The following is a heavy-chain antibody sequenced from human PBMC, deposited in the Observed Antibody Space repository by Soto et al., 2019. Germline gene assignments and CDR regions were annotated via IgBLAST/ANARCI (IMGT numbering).Heavy chain of an antibody. D-gene: IGHD3-16*01. CDR3: VKYTGTEDLGES. J-gene: IGHJ1*01. CDR2: VSRAGTYT. Sequence: EVQLLESGGDVVRPGGSLRLSCAASGFTFSSYAMGWVRQAPGKGLELVAGVSRAGTYTFYADSVRGRFSIYRDNSRDTVDRYMNALRGDDTAVDFCVKYTGTEDLGESGGQGTLVSVSS. V-gene: IGHV3-23*01. CDR1: GFTFSSYA.